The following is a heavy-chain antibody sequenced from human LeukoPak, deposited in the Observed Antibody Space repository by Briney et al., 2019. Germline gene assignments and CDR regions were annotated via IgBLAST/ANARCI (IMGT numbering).Heavy chain of an antibody. CDR3: ARGPGAARGKGYFDY. V-gene: IGHV3-9*01. J-gene: IGHJ4*02. Sequence: GRSLRLSCAASGFKFDDYAMHWVRQPPGKGLEWVSGVSWNSGTIDYADSVKGRFTISRDNAKNSLSLQMNSLRDEDTTLYYCARGPGAARGKGYFDYWGQGTLVTVSS. CDR2: VSWNSGTI. D-gene: IGHD6-6*01. CDR1: GFKFDDYA.